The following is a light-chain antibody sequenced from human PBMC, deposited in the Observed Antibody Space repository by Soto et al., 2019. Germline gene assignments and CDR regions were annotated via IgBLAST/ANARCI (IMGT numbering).Light chain of an antibody. J-gene: IGKJ2*01. CDR3: HQYGSFPHT. Sequence: EMVLTQSPGTLSLSPGERATLSSSASQSVSGSSLAWYQHKPGQAPRLLIYGASSRATGIPDRFSGSGSGTDFTFIISRLKPEDFGMYYCHQYGSFPHTFGQGTELETK. CDR1: QSVSGSS. V-gene: IGKV3-20*01. CDR2: GAS.